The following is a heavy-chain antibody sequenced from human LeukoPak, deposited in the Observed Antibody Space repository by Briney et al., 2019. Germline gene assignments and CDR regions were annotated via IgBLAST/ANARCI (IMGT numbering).Heavy chain of an antibody. V-gene: IGHV4-34*01. CDR3: ARHDSSGYLPYYFDY. J-gene: IGHJ4*02. Sequence: SETLSLTCAVYGVSFSGYYWSWIRQPPGKGLEWIGEINHSGSTNYNPSLKSRVTISVDTSKNQFSLKLSSVTAADTAVYYCARHDSSGYLPYYFDYWGQGTLVTVSS. D-gene: IGHD3-22*01. CDR2: INHSGST. CDR1: GVSFSGYY.